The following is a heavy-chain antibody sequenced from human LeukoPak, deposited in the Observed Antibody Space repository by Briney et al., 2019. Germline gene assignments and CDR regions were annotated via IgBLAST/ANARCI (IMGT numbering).Heavy chain of an antibody. D-gene: IGHD6-19*01. CDR1: GFTFSSYA. Sequence: PGGSLRLSCAASGFTFSSYAMSWVRQAPGKGLEWVAVISYDGSNKYYADSVKGRFTISRDNSKNTLYLQMNSLRVEDTAVYYCARDLLDTSGWYGFYFDFWGQGTPVTVSS. CDR3: ARDLLDTSGWYGFYFDF. J-gene: IGHJ4*02. CDR2: ISYDGSNK. V-gene: IGHV3-30*19.